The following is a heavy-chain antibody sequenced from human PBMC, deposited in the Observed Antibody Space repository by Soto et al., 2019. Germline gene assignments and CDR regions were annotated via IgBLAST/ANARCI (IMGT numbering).Heavy chain of an antibody. CDR3: VKVLARGVGVPRFYFDS. CDR1: GFTFSNSW. J-gene: IGHJ4*02. Sequence: DVQLVESGGGLVQPGGSLRLSCAASGFTFSNSWMHWVRQVSGKGLEWVSRINADGTSTSYADSVKGRFTIYRDNAKNTLYLHVNSLRAEDTAVYYRVKVLARGVGVPRFYFDSWGQGALVTVSS. V-gene: IGHV3-74*01. D-gene: IGHD2-2*01. CDR2: INADGTST.